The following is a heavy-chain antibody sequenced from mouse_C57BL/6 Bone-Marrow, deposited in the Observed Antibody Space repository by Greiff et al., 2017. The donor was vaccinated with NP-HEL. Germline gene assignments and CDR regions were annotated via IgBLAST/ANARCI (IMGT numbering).Heavy chain of an antibody. Sequence: QVQLQQSGAELARPGASVTLSCKASGYTFTSYGISWVKQRTGQGLEWIGEIYPRSGNTYSNEKFKGKATLTADKSSSTAYMELRSLTSEDSAVYFCARGNYYGSSPFAYWGQGTLVTVSA. CDR3: ARGNYYGSSPFAY. J-gene: IGHJ3*01. CDR1: GYTFTSYG. CDR2: IYPRSGNT. D-gene: IGHD1-1*01. V-gene: IGHV1-81*01.